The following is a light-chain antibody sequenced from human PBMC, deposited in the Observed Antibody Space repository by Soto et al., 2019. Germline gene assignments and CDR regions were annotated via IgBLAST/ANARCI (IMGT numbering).Light chain of an antibody. CDR1: SGSIANNY. CDR3: QSYDSSNLHVV. CDR2: EDN. J-gene: IGLJ2*01. Sequence: NFMLTQPHSVSESPGETVTISCTRSSGSIANNYVQWYQQRPGSAPTTVIYEDNQRPSGVPDRFSGSIDSSSNSASLTISGLKPEDEADYYCQSYDSSNLHVVFGGGTKLTVL. V-gene: IGLV6-57*04.